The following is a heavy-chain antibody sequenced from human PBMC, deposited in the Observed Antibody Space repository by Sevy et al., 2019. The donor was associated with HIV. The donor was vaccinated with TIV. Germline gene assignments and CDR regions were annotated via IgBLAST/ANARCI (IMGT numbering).Heavy chain of an antibody. J-gene: IGHJ6*02. CDR1: GFTFSHAW. CDR2: IKAKSDGGTI. Sequence: GGSLRLSCAASGFTFSHAWMSWVRQAPGKGLEWVGRIKAKSDGGTIDYAAPVKGRFTISRDDSKNTLYLQMNSLKTEDTGIYYCNTDPIIVLLVTDGMDVWGQGTTVTVSS. CDR3: NTDPIIVLLVTDGMDV. V-gene: IGHV3-15*01. D-gene: IGHD2-8*02.